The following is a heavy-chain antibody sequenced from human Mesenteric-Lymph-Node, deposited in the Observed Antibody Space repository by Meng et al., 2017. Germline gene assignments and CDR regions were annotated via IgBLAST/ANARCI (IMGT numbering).Heavy chain of an antibody. D-gene: IGHD3/OR15-3a*01. CDR2: IYSGTYT. CDR1: GFTVSSNY. J-gene: IGHJ4*02. Sequence: GESLKISCAASGFTVSSNYMSWVRQAPGKGLECISIIYSGTYTYFADSVKGRSTISRDNSKNTVCLQMSSLRAEDTAVYYCARWTGSHFDYWGQGMLVTVSS. V-gene: IGHV3-53*01. CDR3: ARWTGSHFDY.